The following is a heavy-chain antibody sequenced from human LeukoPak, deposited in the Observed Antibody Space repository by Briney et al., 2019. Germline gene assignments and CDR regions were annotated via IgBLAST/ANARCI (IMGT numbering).Heavy chain of an antibody. D-gene: IGHD6-6*01. CDR2: ITSSSSYI. J-gene: IGHJ4*02. CDR3: ARSYSSSRGTFDY. V-gene: IGHV3-21*01. Sequence: GGSLRLSCAASGFTFSSYGMNWVRQAPGKGLEWVSSITSSSSYIYYADSVKGRFTISRDNAKNTLYLQMNSLRAEDTAVYYCARSYSSSRGTFDYWGQGTLVTVSS. CDR1: GFTFSSYG.